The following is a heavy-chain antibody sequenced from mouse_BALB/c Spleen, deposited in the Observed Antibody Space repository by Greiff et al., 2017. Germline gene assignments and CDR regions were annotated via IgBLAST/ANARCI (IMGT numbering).Heavy chain of an antibody. D-gene: IGHD1-2*01. Sequence: EVMLVESGGDLVKPGGSLKLSCAASGFTFSSYGMSWVRQTPDKRLEWVATISSGGSYTYYPDSVKGRFTISRDNAKNTLYLQMSSLKSEDTAMYYCARLITTASGFAYWGQGTLVTVSA. CDR2: ISSGGSYT. V-gene: IGHV5-6*01. J-gene: IGHJ3*01. CDR1: GFTFSSYG. CDR3: ARLITTASGFAY.